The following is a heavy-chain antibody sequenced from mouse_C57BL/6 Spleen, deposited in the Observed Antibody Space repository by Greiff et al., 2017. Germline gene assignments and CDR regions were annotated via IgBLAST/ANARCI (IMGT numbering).Heavy chain of an antibody. V-gene: IGHV1-64*01. CDR2: IHPNSGST. CDR1: GYTFTSYW. Sequence: QVHVKQPGAELVKPGASVKLSCKASGYTFTSYWMHWVKQRPGQGLEWIGMIHPNSGSTNYNEKFKSKATLTVDKSSSTAYMQLSSLTSEDSAVYYCAPTGGEGGVDYWGQGTTLTVSS. CDR3: APTGGEGGVDY. J-gene: IGHJ2*01. D-gene: IGHD4-1*02.